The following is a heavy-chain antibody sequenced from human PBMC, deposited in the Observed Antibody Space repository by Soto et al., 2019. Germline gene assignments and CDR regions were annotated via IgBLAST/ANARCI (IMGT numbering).Heavy chain of an antibody. Sequence: GGSLRLSCAASGFTFSSYEMKWVRQAPGKGLEWVSYIDSSGITIYYADSVKGRFTISRDNAKNSLYLQMNSLRAEDTAVYYCAGVLDYYYYSMDVWGQGTTVTVSS. V-gene: IGHV3-48*03. J-gene: IGHJ6*02. CDR2: IDSSGITI. D-gene: IGHD6-6*01. CDR1: GFTFSSYE. CDR3: AGVLDYYYYSMDV.